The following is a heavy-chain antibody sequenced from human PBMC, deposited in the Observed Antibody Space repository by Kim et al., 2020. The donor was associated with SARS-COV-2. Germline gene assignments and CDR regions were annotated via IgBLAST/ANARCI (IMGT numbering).Heavy chain of an antibody. V-gene: IGHV3-9*01. CDR2: ISWNSGSI. CDR3: AKDMSYYYGMDV. CDR1: GFTFDDYA. Sequence: GGSLRLSCAASGFTFDDYAMHWVRQAPGKGLEWVSGISWNSGSIGYADSVKGRFTISRDNAKNSLYLQMNSLRAEDTALYYCAKDMSYYYGMDVWGQGTTVTVSS. J-gene: IGHJ6*02.